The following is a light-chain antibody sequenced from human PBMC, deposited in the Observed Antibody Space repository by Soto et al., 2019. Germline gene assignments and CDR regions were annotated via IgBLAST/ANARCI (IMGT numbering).Light chain of an antibody. CDR2: AAS. CDR3: QQTNSFPLT. J-gene: IGKJ4*01. Sequence: DLQMTQSPSSVSASVGERVTITCRASQNIGSWLAWYQQKPGKAPNLLIYAASNLQSGVPSRFSGSGSGTDFTLTISSLQPGDFATYYCQQTNSFPLTFGGGTKVEIK. V-gene: IGKV1-12*01. CDR1: QNIGSW.